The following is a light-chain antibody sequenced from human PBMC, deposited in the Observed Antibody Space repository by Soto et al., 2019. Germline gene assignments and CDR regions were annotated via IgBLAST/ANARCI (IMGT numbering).Light chain of an antibody. CDR1: QSVSSN. CDR2: GAS. V-gene: IGKV3-15*01. CDR3: QQNKDWPGT. J-gene: IGKJ1*01. Sequence: EILMTQSPATLSVSAGERATLSCRASQSVSSNLAWYQQKPAQAPRLLIYGASTRATGIPARFSGSGSGTEFTLTISSLQSEDFGVYYCQQNKDWPGTFGQGTKVDI.